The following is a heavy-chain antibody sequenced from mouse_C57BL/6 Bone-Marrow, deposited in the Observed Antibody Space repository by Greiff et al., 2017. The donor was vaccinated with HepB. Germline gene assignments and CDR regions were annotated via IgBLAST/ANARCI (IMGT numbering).Heavy chain of an antibody. Sequence: VQVVESGAELARPGASVKLSCKASGYTFTSYGISWVKQRTGQGLEWIGEIYPRSGNTYYNEKFKGKATLTADKSSSTAYMELRSLTSEDSAVYFCARPNYYGSSPDYWGQGTTLTVSS. CDR2: IYPRSGNT. V-gene: IGHV1-81*01. D-gene: IGHD1-1*01. CDR3: ARPNYYGSSPDY. J-gene: IGHJ2*01. CDR1: GYTFTSYG.